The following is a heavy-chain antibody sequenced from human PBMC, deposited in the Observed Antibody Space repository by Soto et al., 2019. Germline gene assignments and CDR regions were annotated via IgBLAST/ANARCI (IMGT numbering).Heavy chain of an antibody. V-gene: IGHV4-31*02. CDR2: IHFSGET. CDR3: ARDQGGDLDY. Sequence: WTWIRPHPGKALEWMGHIHFSGETNYNPSLMGRLTMSIDTSTNQFSLNLAAVTAADTAMYYCARDQGGDLDYWGQGTLVTVSS. D-gene: IGHD2-21*01. J-gene: IGHJ4*02.